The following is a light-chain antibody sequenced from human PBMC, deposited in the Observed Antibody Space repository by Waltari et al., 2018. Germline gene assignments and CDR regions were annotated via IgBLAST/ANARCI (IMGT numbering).Light chain of an antibody. J-gene: IGKJ2*01. CDR2: WAS. Sequence: DIVMTQSPDSLAVSLGERATINCKSSQSVLYSSNNKNYLAWYQQKPGQPPKLLIYWASTRESGVPDRFSGSGSGTDFTLTISSLQAEDVAVYYCQQYYSIPYTFGQGTKVEI. CDR3: QQYYSIPYT. V-gene: IGKV4-1*01. CDR1: QSVLYSSNNKNY.